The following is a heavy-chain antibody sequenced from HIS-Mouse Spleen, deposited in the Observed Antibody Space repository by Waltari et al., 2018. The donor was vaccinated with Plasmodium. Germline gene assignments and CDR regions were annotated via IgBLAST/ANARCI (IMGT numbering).Heavy chain of an antibody. J-gene: IGHJ3*02. CDR1: GGSFSGYY. CDR3: ARGQLGIDAFDI. V-gene: IGHV4-34*01. CDR2: INHSGST. D-gene: IGHD7-27*01. Sequence: QVQLQQWGAGLLKPSETLSLTCAVYGGSFSGYYWSWIRKPPGKGLEWIGEINHSGSTHSNPSLKSRVTISVDTSKNQFSLKLSSVTAADTAVYYCARGQLGIDAFDIWGQGTMVTVSS.